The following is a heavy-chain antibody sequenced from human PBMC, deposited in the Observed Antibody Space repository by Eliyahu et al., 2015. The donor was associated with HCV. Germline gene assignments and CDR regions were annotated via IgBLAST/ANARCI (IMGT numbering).Heavy chain of an antibody. D-gene: IGHD1-20*01. Sequence: QVQLVESGGGVVQPGRSLRLSCAASGFTFNTYGMHWVRQAPGKGLEWVAIIWSDGNNKFYADSVKGRFSISRDNSRNTVFLQMDSLRVDDTALYYCARDGLYNSRGGTWGQGTLVTVSS. CDR2: IWSDGNNK. CDR1: GFTFNTYG. V-gene: IGHV3-33*01. J-gene: IGHJ5*02. CDR3: ARDGLYNSRGGT.